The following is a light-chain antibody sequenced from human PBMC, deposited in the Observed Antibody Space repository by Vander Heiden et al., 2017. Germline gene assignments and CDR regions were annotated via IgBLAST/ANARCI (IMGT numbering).Light chain of an antibody. J-gene: IGKJ2*01. Sequence: EIVMTQSPATLSVSPGERATLSCRASQSVSSNLAWYQQKPGQAPRLLIYGASTRATGIPARFSGSGSGTEFTLTISSLQSEDFAVYYCQQDKNWPPGTFGQGTKLEIK. CDR1: QSVSSN. CDR2: GAS. V-gene: IGKV3-15*01. CDR3: QQDKNWPPGT.